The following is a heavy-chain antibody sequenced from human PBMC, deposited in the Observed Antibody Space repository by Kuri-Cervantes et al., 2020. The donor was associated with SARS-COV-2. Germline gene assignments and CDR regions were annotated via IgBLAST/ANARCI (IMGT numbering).Heavy chain of an antibody. J-gene: IGHJ4*02. D-gene: IGHD1-1*01. V-gene: IGHV3-9*01. CDR3: VRDGDHWNFDY. Sequence: GGSLRLSCAASGFTFDDYAMHWVRQAPGKGLEWVSGISWNSGSIGYADSVKGRLTISRDNAKNSLYLQMNSLRAEDTAVYYCVRDGDHWNFDYWGQGALVTVSS. CDR2: ISWNSGSI. CDR1: GFTFDDYA.